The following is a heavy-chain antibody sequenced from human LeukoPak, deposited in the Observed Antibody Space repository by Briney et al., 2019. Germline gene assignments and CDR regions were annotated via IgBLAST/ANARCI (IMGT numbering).Heavy chain of an antibody. Sequence: PGGSLRLSCVASGFAFTNHAMTWVRQAPGQGLEWVSSIGGTDGSTYYADSVKGRFTISRDNSKDTLYLQMNSLRVEDTATYYCAKRDSHGSHPYYLDYWGQGTLVTVSS. V-gene: IGHV3-23*01. CDR3: AKRDSHGSHPYYLDY. J-gene: IGHJ4*02. CDR2: IGGTDGST. D-gene: IGHD3-10*01. CDR1: GFAFTNHA.